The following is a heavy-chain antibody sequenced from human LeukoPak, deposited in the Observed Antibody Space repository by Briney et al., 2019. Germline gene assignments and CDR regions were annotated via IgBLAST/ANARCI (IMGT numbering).Heavy chain of an antibody. V-gene: IGHV1-69*13. J-gene: IGHJ5*02. CDR1: GGTFSSYA. CDR3: ARVGVPDSSSWYFRGWFDP. Sequence: GASVKVSCKASGGTFSSYAISWVRQAPGQGLEWMGGIIPIFGTANYAQKFQGRVTITADESTSTAYMELSSLRSEDTAVYYCARVGVPDSSSWYFRGWFDPWGQGTLVTVSS. D-gene: IGHD6-13*01. CDR2: IIPIFGTA.